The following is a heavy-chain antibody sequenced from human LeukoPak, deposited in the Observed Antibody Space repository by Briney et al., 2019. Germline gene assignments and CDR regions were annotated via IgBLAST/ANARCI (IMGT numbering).Heavy chain of an antibody. CDR2: MNPNSGNT. J-gene: IGHJ4*02. CDR3: AKGTSSGWSFDY. V-gene: IGHV1-8*01. D-gene: IGHD6-19*01. CDR1: GYTFTSYD. Sequence: ASVKVSCKASGYTFTSYDINWVRQATGQGLEWMGWMNPNSGNTGHAQKFQGRVTMTRNTSITTAYMELSSLRSEDTAVYYCAKGTSSGWSFDYWGQGALVTVSS.